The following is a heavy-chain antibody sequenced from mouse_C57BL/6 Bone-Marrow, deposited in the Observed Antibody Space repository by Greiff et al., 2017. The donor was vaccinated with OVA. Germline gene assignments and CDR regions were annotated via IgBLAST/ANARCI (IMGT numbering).Heavy chain of an antibody. CDR1: GFTFSSYG. CDR3: ARQRGSYGYFDV. V-gene: IGHV5-6*01. J-gene: IGHJ1*03. CDR2: ISSGGSYT. D-gene: IGHD1-1*01. Sequence: EVKVVESGGDLVKPGGSLKLSCAASGFTFSSYGMSWVRQTPDKRLEWVATISSGGSYTYYPDSVKGRFTISRDNAKNTLYLQMSSLKSEDTAMYYCARQRGSYGYFDVWGTGTTVTVSS.